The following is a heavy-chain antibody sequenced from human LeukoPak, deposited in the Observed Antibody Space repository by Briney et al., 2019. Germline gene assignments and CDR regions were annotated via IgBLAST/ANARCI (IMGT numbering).Heavy chain of an antibody. D-gene: IGHD3-16*01. CDR3: VRGSTLRHYQY. CDR2: IYYSGST. CDR1: GGSISSSTYY. Sequence: RSETLSLTCTVSGGSISSSTYYWGWIRRPPGKGLGWIGSIYYSGSTYYNPSLKSLVTVSVDTSKNQFSLNLSSVTAADTAVYYCVRGSTLRHYQYWGQGTLVTVSS. V-gene: IGHV4-39*01. J-gene: IGHJ4*02.